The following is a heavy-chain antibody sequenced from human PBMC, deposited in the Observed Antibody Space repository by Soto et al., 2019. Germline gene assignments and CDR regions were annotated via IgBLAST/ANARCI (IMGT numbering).Heavy chain of an antibody. Sequence: GASVKVSCKASGYTFTSYYMHWVRQAPGQGLEWMGIINPSGGSTSYAQKFQGRVTMTRDTSTSTVYMELSSLRSEDTAVYYCASARPTGGSYYRIDYWGQGTLVTVSS. J-gene: IGHJ4*02. D-gene: IGHD1-26*01. V-gene: IGHV1-46*01. CDR3: ASARPTGGSYYRIDY. CDR2: INPSGGST. CDR1: GYTFTSYY.